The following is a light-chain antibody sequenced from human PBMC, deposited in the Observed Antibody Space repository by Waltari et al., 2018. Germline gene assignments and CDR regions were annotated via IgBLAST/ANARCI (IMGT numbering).Light chain of an antibody. CDR3: QSYDSSNWV. V-gene: IGLV6-57*02. J-gene: IGLJ3*02. CDR1: SGSIASNY. Sequence: NFMLTQPHSVSESPGKTVTISCTGSSGSIASNYVQWYQQRPGSAPTTVIYEDNQSPPGVPVRFSGSIDSSSNSASLTISGLKTEDEAGYYCQSYDSSNWVFGGGTKLTVL. CDR2: EDN.